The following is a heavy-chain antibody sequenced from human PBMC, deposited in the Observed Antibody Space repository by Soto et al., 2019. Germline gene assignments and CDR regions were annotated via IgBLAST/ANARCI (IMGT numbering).Heavy chain of an antibody. J-gene: IGHJ4*02. V-gene: IGHV1-69*06. CDR3: ARVVENYYGSGSYSPRFDY. D-gene: IGHD3-10*01. CDR1: GGTFSSYA. Sequence: SVKVSFKASGGTFSSYAISWVRQAPGQGLEWMGGIIPIFGTANYAQKFQGRVTITADKSTSTAYMELSSLRSEDTAVYYCARVVENYYGSGSYSPRFDYWGQGTLVTVSS. CDR2: IIPIFGTA.